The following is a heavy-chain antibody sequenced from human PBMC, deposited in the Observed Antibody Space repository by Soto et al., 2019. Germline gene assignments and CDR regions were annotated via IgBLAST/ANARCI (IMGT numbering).Heavy chain of an antibody. Sequence: GGSLRLSCAASGFTFSSYAMHWVRQAPGKGLEWVAVISYDGSNKYYADSVKGRFTITRDNSKNTLYLQMNSLRAEDTAVYYSARDGLDCDGSGSYYHYFDYWGQGTLVTVSS. CDR1: GFTFSSYA. CDR3: ARDGLDCDGSGSYYHYFDY. V-gene: IGHV3-30*04. D-gene: IGHD3-10*01. J-gene: IGHJ4*02. CDR2: ISYDGSNK.